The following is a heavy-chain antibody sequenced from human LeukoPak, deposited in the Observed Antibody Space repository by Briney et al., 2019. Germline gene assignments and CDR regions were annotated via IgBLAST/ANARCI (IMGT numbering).Heavy chain of an antibody. CDR2: IYYSGST. J-gene: IGHJ5*02. Sequence: PSETLSLTCTVSGGSISSYYWSWIQQPPGKGLEWIGYIYYSGSTNYNPSLKSRVTISVDTSKNQFSLKLSSVTAADTAVYYCARALPYYYDSSGYYYEESWFDPWGQGTLVTVSS. CDR1: GGSISSYY. D-gene: IGHD3-22*01. CDR3: ARALPYYYDSSGYYYEESWFDP. V-gene: IGHV4-59*01.